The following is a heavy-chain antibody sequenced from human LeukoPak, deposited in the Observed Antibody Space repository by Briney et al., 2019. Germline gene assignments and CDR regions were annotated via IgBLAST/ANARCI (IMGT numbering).Heavy chain of an antibody. Sequence: PGGSLRLSCAASGFTFSSYWMSWVRQAPGKGLEWVANIKQDGSEKYYVDSVKGRFTISRDNAKNSLYLQMNSLRAEDTAVYYCAACIAARPWYYYYYMGVWGKGTTVTVSS. CDR1: GFTFSSYW. CDR3: AACIAARPWYYYYYMGV. D-gene: IGHD6-6*01. CDR2: IKQDGSEK. V-gene: IGHV3-7*01. J-gene: IGHJ6*03.